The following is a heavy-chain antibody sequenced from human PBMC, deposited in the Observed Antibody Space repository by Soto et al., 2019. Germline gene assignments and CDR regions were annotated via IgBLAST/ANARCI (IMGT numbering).Heavy chain of an antibody. CDR1: GFTFGNAW. V-gene: IGHV3-15*07. D-gene: IGHD4-17*01. CDR3: TTPLDRGWTVTLSL. CDR2: IKRKTDGGTT. Sequence: EVQLVESGGGLVKPGGSLRLSCAASGFTFGNAWMNWVRQAPGKALEWVGRIKRKTDGGTTDYAAPVKGRFTISRDDSKNTLYLQMNSLKTEDTAVYFCTTPLDRGWTVTLSLWGQGTLVTVSS. J-gene: IGHJ4*02.